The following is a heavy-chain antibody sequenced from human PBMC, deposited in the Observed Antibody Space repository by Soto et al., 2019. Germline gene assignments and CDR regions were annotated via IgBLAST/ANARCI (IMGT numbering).Heavy chain of an antibody. J-gene: IGHJ4*02. CDR1: GFTFSSYS. V-gene: IGHV3-21*01. Sequence: PGGSLRLSCAASGFTFSSYSMNWVRQAPGKGLEWVSSISSSSSYIYYADSVKGRFTISRDNAKNSLYLQMNSLRAEDTAVYYCAREYCSSTSCYTPIFDYWGQGTLVTVSS. CDR3: AREYCSSTSCYTPIFDY. CDR2: ISSSSSYI. D-gene: IGHD2-2*02.